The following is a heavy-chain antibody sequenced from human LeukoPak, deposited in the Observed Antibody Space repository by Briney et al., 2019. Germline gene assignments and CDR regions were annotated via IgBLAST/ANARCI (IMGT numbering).Heavy chain of an antibody. CDR1: GFTFDDYA. D-gene: IGHD3-22*01. CDR2: ISWNSGSI. CDR3: AKVQRPHYYDSSGYYSPYDY. J-gene: IGHJ4*02. V-gene: IGHV3-9*01. Sequence: GGSLRLSCAASGFTFDDYAMHWVRQAPGQGLEWVSGISWNSGSIGYADSVKGRFTISRDNAKNSLYLQMNSLRPEDTALYYCAKVQRPHYYDSSGYYSPYDYWGQGTLVTVSS.